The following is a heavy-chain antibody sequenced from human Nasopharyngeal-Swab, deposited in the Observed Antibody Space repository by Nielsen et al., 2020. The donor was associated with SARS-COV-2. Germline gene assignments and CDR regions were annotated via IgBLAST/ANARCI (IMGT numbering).Heavy chain of an antibody. Sequence: ASVKVSCKASGYTFTSYGIGWVRQAPGQGLEWMGWISAYNGNTNYAQKLQGRVTMTTDTSTSTAYMELRSLRSDDTAVYYCARVQYDYVWGSYRYYYYYMDVWGKGTTVTVSS. CDR3: ARVQYDYVWGSYRYYYYYMDV. CDR1: GYTFTSYG. V-gene: IGHV1-18*01. J-gene: IGHJ6*03. D-gene: IGHD3-16*02. CDR2: ISAYNGNT.